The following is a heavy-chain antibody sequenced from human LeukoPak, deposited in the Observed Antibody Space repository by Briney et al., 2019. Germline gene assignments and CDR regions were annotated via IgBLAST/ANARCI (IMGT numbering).Heavy chain of an antibody. Sequence: GGSLRLSCAASGFTFSSYAMSWVRQAPGKGLEWVSAISGSGADTYYADSVKGRFTISRDNSKNTLFLQMNSLRGEDTAVYFCAKDLKVGSIYPGTFDIWGQGTLVTVSS. J-gene: IGHJ3*02. CDR2: ISGSGADT. CDR3: AKDLKVGSIYPGTFDI. V-gene: IGHV3-23*01. CDR1: GFTFSSYA. D-gene: IGHD1-26*01.